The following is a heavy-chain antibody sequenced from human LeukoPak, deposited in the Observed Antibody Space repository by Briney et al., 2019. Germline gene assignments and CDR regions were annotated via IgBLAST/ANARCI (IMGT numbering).Heavy chain of an antibody. D-gene: IGHD3-3*01. CDR3: ARENYDFWSGYYGVWDY. Sequence: GGSLRLSCAASGFTFSSYEMNWVRQAPGKGLEWVSYISSSSSYIYYADSVKGRFTISRDNAKNSLYLQMNSLRAEDTAVYYCARENYDFWSGYYGVWDYWGQGTLVTVSS. V-gene: IGHV3-21*05. CDR2: ISSSSSYI. J-gene: IGHJ4*02. CDR1: GFTFSSYE.